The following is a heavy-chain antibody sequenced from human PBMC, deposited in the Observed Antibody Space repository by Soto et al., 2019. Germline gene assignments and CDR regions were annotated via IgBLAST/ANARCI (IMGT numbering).Heavy chain of an antibody. D-gene: IGHD3-3*01. J-gene: IGHJ4*02. Sequence: GGSLRLSCAASGFPFDAHGMAWVRQSPGKGLQWVSSINVSGALTYYIESVKGRFTISRDNSEHTLYLQMNSLRAEDTAVYYCARANAGTFDFVSVYPYAFDYWGPGTQVTVSS. CDR1: GFPFDAHG. CDR3: ARANAGTFDFVSVYPYAFDY. CDR2: INVSGALT. V-gene: IGHV3-23*01.